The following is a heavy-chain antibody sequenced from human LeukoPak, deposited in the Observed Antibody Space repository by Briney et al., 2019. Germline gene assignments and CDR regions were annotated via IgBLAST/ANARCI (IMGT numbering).Heavy chain of an antibody. CDR3: ASLGAAAGPYYFDY. CDR2: INAGNGNT. D-gene: IGHD6-13*01. J-gene: IGHJ4*02. V-gene: IGHV1-3*01. CDR1: GYTFTSYA. Sequence: ASVKVSCKASGYTFTSYAIHWVRQAPGQRLEWMGWINAGNGNTKYSQKFQGRVTITTDTSASTAYMELSSLRSEDTAVYYCASLGAAAGPYYFDYWGQGTLVTVSS.